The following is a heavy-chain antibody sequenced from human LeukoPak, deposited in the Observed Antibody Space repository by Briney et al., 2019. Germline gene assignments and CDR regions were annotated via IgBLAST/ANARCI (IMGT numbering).Heavy chain of an antibody. CDR3: ARGRDGGFDY. V-gene: IGHV4-61*02. J-gene: IGHJ4*02. CDR2: IYTSGST. D-gene: IGHD5-24*01. CDR1: GGSISGGSYF. Sequence: SETLSLTCTVSGGSISGGSYFWSWIRQPAGKGLEWIGRIYTSGSTDYTPSLKSRVIMSVDTSKNQFSLRLSSVTAADTAVYYCARGRDGGFDYWGQGTLVTVSS.